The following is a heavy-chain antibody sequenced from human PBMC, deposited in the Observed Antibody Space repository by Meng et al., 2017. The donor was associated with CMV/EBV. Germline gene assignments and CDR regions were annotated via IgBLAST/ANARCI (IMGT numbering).Heavy chain of an antibody. CDR1: GFTFSDYY. Sequence: GESLKIYCAASGFTFSDYYMSWIRQAPGKGLEWVSYISSSGSTIYYADSVKGRFTISRDNAKNSLYLQMNSLRAEDTAVYYCARDKGCSSTSCYALDYFGMDVWGQGTTVTVSS. CDR2: ISSSGSTI. J-gene: IGHJ6*02. D-gene: IGHD2-2*01. V-gene: IGHV3-11*04. CDR3: ARDKGCSSTSCYALDYFGMDV.